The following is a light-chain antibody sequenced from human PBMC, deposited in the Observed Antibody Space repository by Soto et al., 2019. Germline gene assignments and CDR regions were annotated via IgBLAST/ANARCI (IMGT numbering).Light chain of an antibody. CDR2: DAS. V-gene: IGKV3-20*01. CDR3: QQYGKSPRWFT. J-gene: IGKJ3*01. CDR1: QSLRSTY. Sequence: EIVLTQSPGTLALSPGERATLSCRASQSLRSTYLSWYQQKPGQAPRLLIYDASSRATGIPDKFIGSGFWSDFSLTISRLEPEDSGMYYFQQYGKSPRWFTFGHGTKVDIK.